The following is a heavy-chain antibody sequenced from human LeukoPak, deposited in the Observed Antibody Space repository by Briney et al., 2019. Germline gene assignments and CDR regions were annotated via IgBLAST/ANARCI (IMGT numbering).Heavy chain of an antibody. CDR2: IYYSGST. Sequence: SETLSLTCAVYGGSFSGYYWSWIRQPPGKGLEWIGSIYYSGSTYYNPSLKSRVTISVDTSKNQFSLKLSSVTAADTAVYYCARRHYDFWSGYPGGYFDYWGQGTLVTVSS. J-gene: IGHJ4*02. CDR3: ARRHYDFWSGYPGGYFDY. D-gene: IGHD3-3*01. V-gene: IGHV4-34*01. CDR1: GGSFSGYY.